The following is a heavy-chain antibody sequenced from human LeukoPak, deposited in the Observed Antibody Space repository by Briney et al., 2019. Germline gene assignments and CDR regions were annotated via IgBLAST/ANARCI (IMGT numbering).Heavy chain of an antibody. CDR2: MNPNSGNT. V-gene: IGHV1-8*01. J-gene: IGHJ6*02. Sequence: ASVKVSCKASGYTFTSYVINWVRQATGQGLEWMGWMNPNSGNTGYAQKFQGRVTMTRNTSISTAYMELSSLRSEDTAVYYCARGLRITIFGVVIRPRYYGMDVWGQGTTVTVSS. D-gene: IGHD3-3*01. CDR3: ARGLRITIFGVVIRPRYYGMDV. CDR1: GYTFTSYV.